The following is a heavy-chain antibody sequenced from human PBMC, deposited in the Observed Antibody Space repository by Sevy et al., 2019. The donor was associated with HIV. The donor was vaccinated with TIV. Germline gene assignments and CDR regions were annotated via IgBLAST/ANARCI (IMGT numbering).Heavy chain of an antibody. CDR1: GFTFSSYA. CDR2: ISGSGGST. J-gene: IGHJ4*02. V-gene: IGHV3-23*01. Sequence: GGSLRLSCAASGFTFSSYAMTWVRQAPGKGLEWVSLISGSGGSTFYADSVKGRFTISRDNSKNTLYLQMNSLRADDTAVYYCAKDGGYRSPSLANWGQGTLVTDSS. CDR3: AKDGGYRSPSLAN. D-gene: IGHD2-15*01.